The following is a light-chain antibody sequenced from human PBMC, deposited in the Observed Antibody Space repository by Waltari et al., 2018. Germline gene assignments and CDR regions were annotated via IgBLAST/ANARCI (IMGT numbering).Light chain of an antibody. Sequence: DILMTQSPSSVPSSGGDRVTITCRASQDIRHWLAWYQQKPGTAPVLLIYGASYLKSGVPSRFSGSGSGTHFTLTITDLQPEDFATYFCQQGSSFPLTFGGGTRVEIK. J-gene: IGKJ4*01. CDR2: GAS. CDR3: QQGSSFPLT. CDR1: QDIRHW. V-gene: IGKV1D-12*01.